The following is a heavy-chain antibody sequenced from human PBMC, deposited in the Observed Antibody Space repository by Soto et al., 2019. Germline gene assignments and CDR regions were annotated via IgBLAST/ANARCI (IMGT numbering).Heavy chain of an antibody. J-gene: IGHJ5*02. D-gene: IGHD3-3*01. CDR1: GGSISSGGYY. Sequence: SEKLSLTCTVSGGSISSGGYYWSWIRQHPGKGLEWIGYIYYSGSTYYNPSLKSRVTISVDTSKNQFSLKLSSVTAADTAVYYCARSWRRESWFDPCCQGPLVT. V-gene: IGHV4-31*03. CDR2: IYYSGST. CDR3: ARSWRRESWFDP.